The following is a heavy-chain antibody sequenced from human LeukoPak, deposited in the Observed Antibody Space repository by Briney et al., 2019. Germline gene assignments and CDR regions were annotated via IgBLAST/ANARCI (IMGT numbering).Heavy chain of an antibody. D-gene: IGHD6-19*01. CDR2: INHSGST. Sequence: SDTLSLTCAVYGGSFSGYYWSWIRQPPGKGLEWIGEINHSGSTNYNPSLKSRVTISVDTSKNQFSLKLSSVTAADTAVYYCARVGLAAVAGTEGYYFDYWGQGTLVTVSS. CDR1: GGSFSGYY. J-gene: IGHJ4*02. CDR3: ARVGLAAVAGTEGYYFDY. V-gene: IGHV4-34*01.